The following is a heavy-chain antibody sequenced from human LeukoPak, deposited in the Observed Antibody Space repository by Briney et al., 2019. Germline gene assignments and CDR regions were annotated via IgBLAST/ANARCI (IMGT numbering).Heavy chain of an antibody. D-gene: IGHD3-16*01. CDR1: GGTFTSYA. CDR3: ATSDPDVWGRLSFDP. Sequence: SVKVSCKASGGTFTSYAISWVRQAPGQGLERMGGIIPILATANYAQKFQGRVTITTDESTSTAYMELSRLRSEDTAVYYCATSDPDVWGRLSFDPWGQGTQVTVSS. CDR2: IIPILATA. J-gene: IGHJ5*02. V-gene: IGHV1-69*05.